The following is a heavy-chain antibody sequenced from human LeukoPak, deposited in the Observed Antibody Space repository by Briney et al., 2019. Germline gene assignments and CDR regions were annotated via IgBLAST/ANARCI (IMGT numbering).Heavy chain of an antibody. CDR3: ARENSGSYREFDY. CDR1: GGSISSYY. J-gene: IGHJ4*02. CDR2: IYTSGST. Sequence: PSETLSLTCTVSGGSISSYYWSWIRQPAGKGLGWIGRIYTSGSTNYNASLKSRVSMSVDTSKNQFSLKLSSVTAADTAVFYCARENSGSYREFDYWGQGTLVTVS. V-gene: IGHV4-4*07. D-gene: IGHD1-26*01.